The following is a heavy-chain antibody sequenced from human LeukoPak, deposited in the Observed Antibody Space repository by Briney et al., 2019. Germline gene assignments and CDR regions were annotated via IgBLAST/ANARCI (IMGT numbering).Heavy chain of an antibody. D-gene: IGHD1-7*01. CDR3: AKSPDTWNYGFLEY. CDR2: MNPNSGNT. Sequence: ASVKVSCKASGYTFTSYDINWVRQATGQGLEWMGWMNPNSGNTGYAQKFQGRVTMTRNTSISTAYMELSSLRSEDTAVYYCAKSPDTWNYGFLEYWGQGTLVTVSS. V-gene: IGHV1-8*01. CDR1: GYTFTSYD. J-gene: IGHJ4*02.